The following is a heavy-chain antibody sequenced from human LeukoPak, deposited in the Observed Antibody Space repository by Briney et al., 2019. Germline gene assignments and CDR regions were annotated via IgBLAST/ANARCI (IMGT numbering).Heavy chain of an antibody. Sequence: GGSLRLSCAASGFTFSSYAMSWVRQAPGKGLVWVSAISGSGGSTYYADSVKGRFTISRDNSKNTLYLQMNSLRAEDTAVYYCAKSTARYQLLSSWGQGTLVTVSS. CDR2: ISGSGGST. CDR1: GFTFSSYA. V-gene: IGHV3-23*01. CDR3: AKSTARYQLLSS. D-gene: IGHD2-2*01. J-gene: IGHJ5*02.